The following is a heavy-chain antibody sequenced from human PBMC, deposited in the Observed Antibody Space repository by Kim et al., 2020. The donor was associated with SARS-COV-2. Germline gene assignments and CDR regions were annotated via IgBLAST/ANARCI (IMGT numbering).Heavy chain of an antibody. J-gene: IGHJ4*02. CDR1: GGSISSSSYY. D-gene: IGHD4-17*01. CDR2: IYYSGST. CDR3: ASDDYGGLPYYFDY. V-gene: IGHV4-39*01. Sequence: SETLSLTCTVSGGSISSSSYYWGWIRQPPGKGLEWIGSIYYSGSTYYNPSLKSRVTISVDTSKNQFSLKLSSVTAADTAVYYCASDDYGGLPYYFDYWGQGTLVTVSS.